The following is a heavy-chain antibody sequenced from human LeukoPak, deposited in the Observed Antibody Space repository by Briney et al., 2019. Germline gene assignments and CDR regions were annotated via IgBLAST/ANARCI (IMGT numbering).Heavy chain of an antibody. D-gene: IGHD2-15*01. CDR1: GFTFSSYW. Sequence: GGSLRLSCAASGFTFSSYWMSWVRQAPGKGLEWVANIKQDGSEKYYVDSVKGRFTISRDNAKNSLYLQMNSLRAEDTAVYYCARSGGGYCSGGSCAVLFDYWSQGTLVTGSS. CDR3: ARSGGGYCSGGSCAVLFDY. CDR2: IKQDGSEK. V-gene: IGHV3-7*01. J-gene: IGHJ4*02.